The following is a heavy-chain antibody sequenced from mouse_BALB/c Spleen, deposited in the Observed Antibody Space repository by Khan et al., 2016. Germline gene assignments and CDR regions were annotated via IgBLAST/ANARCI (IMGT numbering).Heavy chain of an antibody. CDR2: ISSGGNT. CDR3: TRRVTTVVDYFDY. V-gene: IGHV5-6-5*01. Sequence: EVELVESGGSLVKPGGSLKLSCAASGFTFSSYAMSWVRQTPEKRLEWVASISSGGNTFYPDGLKGRFTISRDNARNILYLQMSRLRSEDTAMYYCTRRVTTVVDYFDYWGQGTTLTVSS. D-gene: IGHD1-1*01. CDR1: GFTFSSYA. J-gene: IGHJ2*01.